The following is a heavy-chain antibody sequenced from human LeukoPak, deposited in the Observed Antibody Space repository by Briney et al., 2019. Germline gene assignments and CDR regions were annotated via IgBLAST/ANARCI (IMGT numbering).Heavy chain of an antibody. D-gene: IGHD2-21*02. CDR1: GGYISRGLDY. CDR3: SREVVVTAKFDY. V-gene: IGHV4-61*02. CDR2: IYISGST. J-gene: IGHJ4*02. Sequence: SETLSLTCNVSGGYISRGLDYWSWIRQPERKGLEWIGRIYISGSTNYNPSLKSRVTISVDTSKNQFSLKLSSVTAADTAVYYCSREVVVTAKFDYWGQGTLVTVSS.